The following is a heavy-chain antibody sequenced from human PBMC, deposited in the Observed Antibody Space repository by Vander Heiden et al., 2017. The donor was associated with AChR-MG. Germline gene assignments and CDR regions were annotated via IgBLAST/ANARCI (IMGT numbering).Heavy chain of an antibody. CDR3: ARSYYDFLTGKWFDP. J-gene: IGHJ5*02. CDR1: GYIFTDYY. CDR2: INPNSGGT. Sequence: QVQLVQSGAEVKKPGASVKVSCKASGYIFTDYYLHWVRQAPGQGLEWMGWINPNSGGTNYAQKFQGRVTMTRDTSISTAYMELSRLRSDDTAVYYCARSYYDFLTGKWFDPWGQGTLVTVSS. D-gene: IGHD3-9*01. V-gene: IGHV1-2*02.